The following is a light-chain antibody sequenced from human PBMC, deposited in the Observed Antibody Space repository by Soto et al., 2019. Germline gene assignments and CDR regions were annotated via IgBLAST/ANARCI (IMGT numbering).Light chain of an antibody. Sequence: DIQMTLSPSALSASVGDTVTITCRASQSISTYLNWYQQKPGKVPKVLIYGASSLQSGVPSRFSGSGSGTDFTLTISSLQPEDFATYYCQQNFRTLRTFGQGTRVEIK. CDR1: QSISTY. CDR3: QQNFRTLRT. V-gene: IGKV1-39*01. CDR2: GAS. J-gene: IGKJ1*01.